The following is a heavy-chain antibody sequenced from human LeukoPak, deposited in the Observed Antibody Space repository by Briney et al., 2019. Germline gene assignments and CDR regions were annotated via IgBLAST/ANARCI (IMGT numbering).Heavy chain of an antibody. J-gene: IGHJ6*02. V-gene: IGHV3-72*01. CDR3: TRDTDTAMDV. CDR1: RSFSDHY. CDR2: TKNRGESHIT. Sequence: GGSLRLSCVASRSFSDHYMDWVRQAPGKGLEWIGRTKNRGESHITQYAASVNGRFTASRDDSKNSLYLQMNNLKTEDTAVYYCTRDTDTAMDVWGQGTTVTVSS.